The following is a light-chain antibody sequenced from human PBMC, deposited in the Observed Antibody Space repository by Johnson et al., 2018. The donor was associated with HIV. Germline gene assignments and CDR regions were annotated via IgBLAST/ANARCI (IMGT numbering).Light chain of an antibody. J-gene: IGLJ1*01. Sequence: SVLTQPPSVSAAPGQKVTISCSGSSSNIGNNYVSWYQQLPGTAPKLLIYDNNKRPSGIPDRFSGSKSATSATLAITGLQTGDEADYYCGTWDSSLYVFVFGSGTKVTVL. CDR1: SSNIGNNY. CDR3: GTWDSSLYVFV. V-gene: IGLV1-51*01. CDR2: DNN.